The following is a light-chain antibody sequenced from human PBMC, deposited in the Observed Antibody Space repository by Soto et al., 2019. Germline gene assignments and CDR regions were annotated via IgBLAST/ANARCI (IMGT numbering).Light chain of an antibody. CDR1: QTIDNT. Sequence: EIVLTQSPGTLSLSPGERATLSCRASQTIDNTLAWYQRKPGQAPRLLIYDASTRATGVPARFSGSGSGTEFTLTISSLQSEDFAVYYCQQYNNWPPWTFGQGTKVDIK. CDR2: DAS. CDR3: QQYNNWPPWT. J-gene: IGKJ1*01. V-gene: IGKV3-15*01.